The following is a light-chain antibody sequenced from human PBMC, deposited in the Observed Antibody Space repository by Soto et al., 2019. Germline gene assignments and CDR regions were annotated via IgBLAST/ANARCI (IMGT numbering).Light chain of an antibody. CDR1: SSNIGNNY. V-gene: IGLV1-51*01. CDR2: DNN. Sequence: QSVLTQPPSVSAAPGQKVTISCSGSSSNIGNNYVSWYQQLPGTAPKLLIYDNNKRPSGIPDRFSGSKSGTSATLGITGLQTGHEADYYCATWDSSLSAGGVFGPGTKVTVL. J-gene: IGLJ1*01. CDR3: ATWDSSLSAGGV.